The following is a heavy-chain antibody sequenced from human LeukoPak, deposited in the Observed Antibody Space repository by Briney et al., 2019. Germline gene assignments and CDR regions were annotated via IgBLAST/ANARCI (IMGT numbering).Heavy chain of an antibody. Sequence: GGSLRLSCAASGFTFSSYAMHWVRQAPGKGLEWVAVISYDGSNKYYADSVKGRFTISRDNSKNTLYLQMNSLRAEDTAVYYGARGDVVVVVDATLDYWGQGTLVTVSS. D-gene: IGHD2-15*01. J-gene: IGHJ4*02. V-gene: IGHV3-30*04. CDR3: ARGDVVVVVDATLDY. CDR1: GFTFSSYA. CDR2: ISYDGSNK.